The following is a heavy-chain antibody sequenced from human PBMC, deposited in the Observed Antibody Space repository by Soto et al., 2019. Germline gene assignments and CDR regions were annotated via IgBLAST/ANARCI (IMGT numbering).Heavy chain of an antibody. J-gene: IGHJ2*01. Sequence: GGSLRLSCAASGFTFSSYSMNWVRQAPGKGLEWVSSISSSSSYIYYADSVKGRFTISRDNAKNSLYLQMNSLRAEDTAVYYCARPGPSYGDYPARDYWYFDLWGRGTLVTVSS. D-gene: IGHD4-17*01. CDR3: ARPGPSYGDYPARDYWYFDL. CDR2: ISSSSSYI. CDR1: GFTFSSYS. V-gene: IGHV3-21*01.